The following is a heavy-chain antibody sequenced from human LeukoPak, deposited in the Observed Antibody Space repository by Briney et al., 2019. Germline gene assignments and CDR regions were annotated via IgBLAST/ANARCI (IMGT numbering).Heavy chain of an antibody. CDR2: ISGSGGST. CDR3: AKLGWAGSYYDSSGYF. Sequence: GGSLRLSCAASGFTFTSYAMSWVRQAPGKGLEWVSIISGSGGSTSYADSVKGRFTISRDNSKNTLYLQMSSLGAEDTAVYYCAKLGWAGSYYDSSGYFWGQGTLVTVSS. CDR1: GFTFTSYA. J-gene: IGHJ4*02. D-gene: IGHD3-22*01. V-gene: IGHV3-23*01.